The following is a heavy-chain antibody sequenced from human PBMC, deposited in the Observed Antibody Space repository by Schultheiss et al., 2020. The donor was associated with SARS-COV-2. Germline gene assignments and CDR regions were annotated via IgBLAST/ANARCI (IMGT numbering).Heavy chain of an antibody. CDR1: GFTFSSYS. J-gene: IGHJ3*02. Sequence: GGSLRLSCAASGFTFSSYSMNWVRQAPGKGLEWVSSISSSSSYIYYADSVKGRFTISRDNAKNSLYLQMNSLRAEDTAVYYCARDPATVTTTLSAFDIWGQGTMVTVSS. CDR2: ISSSSSYI. D-gene: IGHD4-11*01. CDR3: ARDPATVTTTLSAFDI. V-gene: IGHV3-21*01.